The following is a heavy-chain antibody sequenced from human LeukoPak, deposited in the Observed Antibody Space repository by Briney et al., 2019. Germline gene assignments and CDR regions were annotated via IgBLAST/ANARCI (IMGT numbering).Heavy chain of an antibody. CDR2: ISYDGINE. V-gene: IGHV3-30-3*01. CDR3: ARVVKTTGYNSGWCEGTGFDY. J-gene: IGHJ4*02. D-gene: IGHD6-19*01. CDR1: GFTFSSYA. Sequence: GGSLRLSCAASGFTFSSYAMHWVRQAPGKGLEWVAIISYDGINEYYADSVKGRFTISRDNSKNTLYLQMNSLRAEDTAVYYCARVVKTTGYNSGWCEGTGFDYWGQGTLVTVSS.